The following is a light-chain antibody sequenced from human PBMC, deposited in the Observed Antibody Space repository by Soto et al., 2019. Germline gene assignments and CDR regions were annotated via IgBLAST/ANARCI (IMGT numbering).Light chain of an antibody. CDR1: WSDVGIYDL. Sequence: QSALTQPPSVSGSPGQSVTISCTGTWSDVGIYDLVSWYQQPPGTAPKLLIYQVSYRPSGVPDRFSGSKSGNTASLTISGLQAEDEADYYCSLQTISGTWVFGGGTKVTV. V-gene: IGLV2-18*01. J-gene: IGLJ3*02. CDR2: QVS. CDR3: SLQTISGTWV.